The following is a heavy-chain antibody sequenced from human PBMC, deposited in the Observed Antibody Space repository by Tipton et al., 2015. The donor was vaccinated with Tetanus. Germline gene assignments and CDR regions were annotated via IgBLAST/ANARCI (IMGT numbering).Heavy chain of an antibody. CDR3: GRNEGTIVVAGTRAFDF. D-gene: IGHD6-13*01. CDR1: GYRFTSQW. CDR2: IYPGDSDT. Sequence: QSGAEVKKPEESLKISCKGSGYRFTSQWIGWVRQMPGKGLEWMGIIYPGDSDTRYSPSFEGQVTISADKSISTAYLQWSSLKAWDPASYYCGRNEGTIVVAGTRAFDFWGQGTMVPASS. V-gene: IGHV5-51*01. J-gene: IGHJ3*01.